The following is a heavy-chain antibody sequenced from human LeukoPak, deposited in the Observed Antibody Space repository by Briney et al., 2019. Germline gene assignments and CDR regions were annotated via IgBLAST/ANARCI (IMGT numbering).Heavy chain of an antibody. V-gene: IGHV4-34*01. CDR2: INHSGST. J-gene: IGHJ6*02. D-gene: IGHD6-6*01. CDR3: ARSSARARLYYYYGMDV. Sequence: PSGTLSLTCAVYGGSFSGYYWSWIRQPPGKGLEWIGEINHSGSTNYNPSLKSRVTISVDTSKNQFSLKLSSVTAADTAVYYCARSSARARLYYYYGMDVWGQGTTVTVSS. CDR1: GGSFSGYY.